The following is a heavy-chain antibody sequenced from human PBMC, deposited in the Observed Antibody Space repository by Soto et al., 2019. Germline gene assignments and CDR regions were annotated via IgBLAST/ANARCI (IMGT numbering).Heavy chain of an antibody. D-gene: IGHD2-2*01. CDR2: IYYSGST. CDR1: GGSISSYY. V-gene: IGHV4-59*01. CDR3: ARGGGYCSSTSCLPGTFDI. Sequence: SETLSLTCTVSGGSISSYYWSWIRQPPGKGLEWIGYIYYSGSTNYNPSLKSRVTISVDTSKNQFSLKLSSVTAADTAVYYCARGGGYCSSTSCLPGTFDIWGQGTMVTVS. J-gene: IGHJ3*02.